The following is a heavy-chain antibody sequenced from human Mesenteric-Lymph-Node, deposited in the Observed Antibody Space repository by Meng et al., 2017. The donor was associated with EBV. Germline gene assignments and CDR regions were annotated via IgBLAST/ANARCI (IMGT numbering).Heavy chain of an antibody. D-gene: IGHD1-26*01. CDR3: ARRGKVGAGY. CDR2: INHSGST. J-gene: IGHJ4*02. V-gene: IGHV4-34*01. CDR1: GGSFSGYY. Sequence: QSRQWGAGLFKPSQTLSLACAVYGGSFSGYYWSWIRQPPGKGLEWIGEINHSGSTNYNPSLKSRVTISVDTSKNQFSLKLSSVIAADTAVYYCARRGKVGAGYWGQGTLVTVSS.